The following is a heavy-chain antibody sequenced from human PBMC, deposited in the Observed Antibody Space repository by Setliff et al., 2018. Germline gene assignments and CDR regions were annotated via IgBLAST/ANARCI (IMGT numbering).Heavy chain of an antibody. CDR2: ISSSSSYI. CDR3: AREIQLERHDYYYGLDV. V-gene: IGHV3-21*04. J-gene: IGHJ6*02. CDR1: GLTFSSYS. Sequence: GGSLRLSCAASGLTFSSYSMNWVRQAPGKGLEWVSSISSSSSYIYYADSVKCRFTISRDNAKNSLYLQMKSLRGEDMALYYCAREIQLERHDYYYGLDVWGQGTTVTVSS. D-gene: IGHD1-1*01.